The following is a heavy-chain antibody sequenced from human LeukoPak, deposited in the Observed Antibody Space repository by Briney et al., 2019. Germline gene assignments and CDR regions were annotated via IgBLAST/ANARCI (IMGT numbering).Heavy chain of an antibody. Sequence: PGRSLRLSCAASGFAFNTYAMHWVRQAPGQGLEWVALIWHDGSHKFYSNSVRGQFTISRDNSKNTVSLQMNNLRPEDTAVYYCARKFFGWGSYPDFWGRGPLVTVSS. CDR3: ARKFFGWGSYPDF. D-gene: IGHD3-10*01. J-gene: IGHJ4*02. CDR2: IWHDGSHK. V-gene: IGHV3-33*01. CDR1: GFAFNTYA.